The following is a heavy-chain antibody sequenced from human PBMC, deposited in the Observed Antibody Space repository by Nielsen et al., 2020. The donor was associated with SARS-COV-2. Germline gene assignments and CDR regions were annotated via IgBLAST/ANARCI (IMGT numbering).Heavy chain of an antibody. CDR2: INWSGSNT. CDR1: GFIFDDFG. Sequence: GESLKISCAASGFIFDDFGMSWVRQAPGKGLEWVSSINWSGSNTDYADSVKGRFTISRDNAKKSLYLQMNSLRAEDTGLYYCARGTGHVDYWGRGTLVTVSS. D-gene: IGHD1-14*01. CDR3: ARGTGHVDY. V-gene: IGHV3-20*04. J-gene: IGHJ4*02.